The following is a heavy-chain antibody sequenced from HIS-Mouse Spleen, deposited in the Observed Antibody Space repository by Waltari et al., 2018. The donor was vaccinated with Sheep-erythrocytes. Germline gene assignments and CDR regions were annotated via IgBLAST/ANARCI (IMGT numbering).Heavy chain of an antibody. J-gene: IGHJ3*02. V-gene: IGHV3-21*01. CDR3: ARDSTSDAFDI. Sequence: EVQLVESGGGLVKPGGSLRLSCAASGSTFSSSSMNWVRQAPGKGLEWVSSISSSSSYIYYADSVKGRFTISRDNAKNSLYLQMNSLRAEDTAVYYCARDSTSDAFDIWGQGTMVTVSS. D-gene: IGHD6-6*01. CDR2: ISSSSSYI. CDR1: GSTFSSSS.